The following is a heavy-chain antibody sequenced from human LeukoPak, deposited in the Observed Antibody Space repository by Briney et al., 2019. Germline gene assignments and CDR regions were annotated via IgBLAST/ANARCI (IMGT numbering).Heavy chain of an antibody. J-gene: IGHJ4*02. CDR2: ISSDGGRT. V-gene: IGHV3-64D*09. D-gene: IGHD3-22*01. Sequence: GGSLRLSCAASGFTFSNYWMHWVRQAPGKGLEYVSAISSDGGRTYYADSVKGRFTISRDNSKNTLYLQMGSLRVEDTAVYYCVKNSHRGYYDSSGYYLDYWGQGTLVTVSS. CDR1: GFTFSNYW. CDR3: VKNSHRGYYDSSGYYLDY.